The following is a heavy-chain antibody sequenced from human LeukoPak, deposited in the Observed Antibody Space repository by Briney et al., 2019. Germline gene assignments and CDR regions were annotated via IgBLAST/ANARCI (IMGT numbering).Heavy chain of an antibody. D-gene: IGHD1-26*01. CDR3: AREPWGAKGAAWGMDV. CDR1: GFTFSNYA. Sequence: GGSLRLSCEVSGFTFSNYAMQWLRQTPGKGLEWVAFIRSDGTHIHYLDSVKDRFTISRDNSNNTLYLQMNSLRAEDTAVYCAREPWGAKGAAWGMDVWGQGTTVAVSS. J-gene: IGHJ6*02. V-gene: IGHV3-30*02. CDR2: IRSDGTHI.